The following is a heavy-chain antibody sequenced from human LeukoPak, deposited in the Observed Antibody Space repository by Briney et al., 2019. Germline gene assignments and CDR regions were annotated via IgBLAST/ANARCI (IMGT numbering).Heavy chain of an antibody. CDR1: GYTFTSYY. CDR2: INPSGGST. CDR3: ARVKGIWFGEQNGPFDY. V-gene: IGHV1-46*01. J-gene: IGHJ4*02. Sequence: ASVKVSCKASGYTFTSYYMHWVRQAPGQGLEWMGIINPSGGSTSYAQKFQGRVTMTRDMSTSTVYMELSSLRSEDTAVYYCARVKGIWFGEQNGPFDYWGQGTLVTVSS. D-gene: IGHD3-10*01.